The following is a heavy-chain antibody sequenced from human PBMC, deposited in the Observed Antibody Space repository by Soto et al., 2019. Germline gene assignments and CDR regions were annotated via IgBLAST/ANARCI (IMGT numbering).Heavy chain of an antibody. V-gene: IGHV4-31*03. J-gene: IGHJ3*01. CDR2: IYYNGSVS. D-gene: IGHD3-10*01. Sequence: QVQLQESGPGLVKPSQTLSLTCTVSGVSVSSGGYYWSWIRQHPGKGLEWIGHIYYNGSVSYYNPSLKSRVTISADTSKNQFSLKLSSVTAADTAVYYCARDYNFGFDVWGQGTAVSVSS. CDR3: ARDYNFGFDV. CDR1: GVSVSSGGYY.